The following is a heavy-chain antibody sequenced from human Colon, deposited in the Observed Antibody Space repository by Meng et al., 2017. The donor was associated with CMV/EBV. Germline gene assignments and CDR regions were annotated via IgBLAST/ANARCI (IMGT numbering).Heavy chain of an antibody. CDR2: IGTAGDT. CDR3: ARGGGLYDSSGYGAFDI. V-gene: IGHV3-13*01. J-gene: IGHJ3*02. D-gene: IGHD3-22*01. CDR1: GFTFSSYD. Sequence: GESLKISCAASGFTFSSYDMHWVRQATGKGLEWVSAIGTAGDTYYPGSVKGRFTISRENAENSLYLQMNSLRAGDTAVYYCARGGGLYDSSGYGAFDIWGQGTMVTVSS.